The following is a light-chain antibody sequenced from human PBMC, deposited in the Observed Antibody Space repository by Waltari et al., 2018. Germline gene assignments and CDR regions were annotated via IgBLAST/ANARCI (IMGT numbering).Light chain of an antibody. CDR1: QRITNW. V-gene: IGKV1-5*03. J-gene: IGKJ4*01. CDR3: QYYNNYELT. Sequence: DIQMTQSPSTLSESVGDRATITCRASQRITNWLAWYQQKPGMAPKLLIYGVSTLESGVPSRFSGSGSGAEFTLTISSLQPDDFATYYCQYYNNYELTFGGGTKVEIK. CDR2: GVS.